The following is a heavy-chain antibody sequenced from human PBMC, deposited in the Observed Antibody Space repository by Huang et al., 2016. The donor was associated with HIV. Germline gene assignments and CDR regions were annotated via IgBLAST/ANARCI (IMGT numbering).Heavy chain of an antibody. Sequence: QMRFQESGPGLVKPSGTLSLTCNVSGGSFNTGRYYWGWIRQPPGKGLEWVGVLCYTGKMHYDPSLKGRRTMSADTSKNQFSLNLSSVTAADTAIYYCARNHDFWRGRMFAISYFDVWGRGTLVTVAS. CDR3: ARNHDFWRGRMFAISYFDV. J-gene: IGHJ2*01. D-gene: IGHD3-3*01. V-gene: IGHV4-39*01. CDR1: GGSFNTGRYY. CDR2: LCYTGKM.